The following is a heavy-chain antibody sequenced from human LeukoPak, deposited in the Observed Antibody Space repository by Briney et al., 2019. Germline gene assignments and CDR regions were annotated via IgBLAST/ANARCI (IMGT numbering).Heavy chain of an antibody. Sequence: GGSLRLSCAASGFTFSSYGMHWVRQAPGKGLEWVAVIWYDGSNKYYADSVKGRFTISRDNSKNTLYLQMNSLRAEDTAVYYCARDAGLGYSYGYYYYGMDVWGQGTTVTVSS. CDR3: ARDAGLGYSYGYYYYGMDV. CDR1: GFTFSSYG. CDR2: IWYDGSNK. V-gene: IGHV3-33*01. J-gene: IGHJ6*02. D-gene: IGHD5-18*01.